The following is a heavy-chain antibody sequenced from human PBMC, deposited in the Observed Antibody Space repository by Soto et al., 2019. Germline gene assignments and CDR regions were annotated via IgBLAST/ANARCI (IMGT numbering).Heavy chain of an antibody. J-gene: IGHJ6*02. CDR3: AKTSRVGYCSGGSCYRGGMDV. Sequence: LRLSCAASGFTFISYAMSWVRQAPVKGLEWVSAISGSGGSTYYADSVKGRFTISRDNSKNTLYLQMNSLRAEDTAVYYCAKTSRVGYCSGGSCYRGGMDVWGQGTTVTVSS. D-gene: IGHD2-15*01. CDR2: ISGSGGST. V-gene: IGHV3-23*01. CDR1: GFTFISYA.